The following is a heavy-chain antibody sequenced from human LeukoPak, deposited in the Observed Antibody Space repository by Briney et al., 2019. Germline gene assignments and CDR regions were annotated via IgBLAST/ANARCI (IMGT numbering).Heavy chain of an antibody. CDR3: ATAPRWLQFGYFDY. J-gene: IGHJ4*02. CDR2: IRYDGSNK. CDR1: GFTFSSYG. V-gene: IGHV3-30*02. D-gene: IGHD5-24*01. Sequence: PGGSLRLSCAASGFTFSSYGMHWVRQAPGKGLEWVAFIRYDGSNKYYADSVKGRFTISRDNSKNTLYLQMNSLRPEDTAVYYCATAPRWLQFGYFDYWGQGTLVTVSS.